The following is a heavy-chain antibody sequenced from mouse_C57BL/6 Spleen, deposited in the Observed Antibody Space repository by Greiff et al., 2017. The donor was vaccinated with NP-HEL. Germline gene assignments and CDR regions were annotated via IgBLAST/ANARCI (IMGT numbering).Heavy chain of an antibody. CDR3: ATLGNRKAMDY. J-gene: IGHJ4*01. Sequence: EVQPQQSGPELVKPGASVKISCKASGYSFTDYNMNWVKQSHGKSLEWIGVIYPNYGSTSYNQKFKGNATLTVDQSSSTAYMQLNSLTSEDSAVYYCATLGNRKAMDYWGQGTSVTVSS. D-gene: IGHD3-3*01. V-gene: IGHV1-39*01. CDR1: GYSFTDYN. CDR2: IYPNYGST.